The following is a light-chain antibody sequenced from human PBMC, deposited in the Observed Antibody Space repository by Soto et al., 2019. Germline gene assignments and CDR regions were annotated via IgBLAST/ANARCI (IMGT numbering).Light chain of an antibody. CDR2: AAS. CDR1: QGIANY. CDR3: QQYNSYPYT. V-gene: IGKV1-16*02. Sequence: DIQMTQSPSSLSASVGDRVTITCRAGQGIANYLAWFQQKPGEAPKSLIFAASNLQSGVPSKFSGSGSGTDFTLTISSLQPEDFATYYCQQYNSYPYTFGQGTKLEIE. J-gene: IGKJ2*01.